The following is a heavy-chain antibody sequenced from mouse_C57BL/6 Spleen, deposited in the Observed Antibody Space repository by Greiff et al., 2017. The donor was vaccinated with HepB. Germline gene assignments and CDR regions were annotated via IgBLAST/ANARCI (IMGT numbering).Heavy chain of an antibody. CDR2: ISSGSSTI. V-gene: IGHV5-17*01. CDR3: ARPNYYYGSSYYYAMDY. CDR1: GFTFSDYG. Sequence: EVMLVESGGGLVKPGGSLKLSCAASGFTFSDYGMHWVRQAPEKGLEWVAYISSGSSTIYYADTVKGRFTISRDSAKNTLFLQMTSLRSEDTAMYYCARPNYYYGSSYYYAMDYWGQGTSVTVSS. D-gene: IGHD1-1*01. J-gene: IGHJ4*01.